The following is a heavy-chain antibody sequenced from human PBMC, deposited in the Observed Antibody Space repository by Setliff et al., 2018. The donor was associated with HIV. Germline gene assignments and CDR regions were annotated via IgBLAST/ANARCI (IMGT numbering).Heavy chain of an antibody. J-gene: IGHJ4*02. CDR1: GGSISTYY. CDR2: IYTSGST. D-gene: IGHD2-2*02. Sequence: PSETLSLTCTVSGGSISTYYWTWIRQPPGKGLEWIGYIYTSGSTGYNPSLKSRLTISLDTSKNQFSLKLSSVTAADTAVYYCARQERYCTSADCYRYFNYWGLGTLVTVSS. V-gene: IGHV4-4*09. CDR3: ARQERYCTSADCYRYFNY.